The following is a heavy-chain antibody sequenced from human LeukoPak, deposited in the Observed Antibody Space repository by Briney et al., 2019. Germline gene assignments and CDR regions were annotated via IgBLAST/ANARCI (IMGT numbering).Heavy chain of an antibody. Sequence: SETLSLTCTVSGGSISSSSYYWGWTRRPPGKGLEWIGSIYYSGSTYYNPSLKSRVTISVDTSKNQFSLKLSSVTAADTAVYYCARHLQDYYDSSGLGDYFDYWGQGTLVTVSS. V-gene: IGHV4-39*01. CDR3: ARHLQDYYDSSGLGDYFDY. J-gene: IGHJ4*02. CDR2: IYYSGST. CDR1: GGSISSSSYY. D-gene: IGHD3-22*01.